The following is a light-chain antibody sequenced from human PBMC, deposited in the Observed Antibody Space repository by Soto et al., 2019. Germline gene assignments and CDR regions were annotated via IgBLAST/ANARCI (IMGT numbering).Light chain of an antibody. J-gene: IGLJ3*02. CDR2: DDR. V-gene: IGLV3-21*02. CDR3: QVWDGSGDQV. CDR1: NIGGKS. Sequence: SYELTQPPSVSVAPGQTARITCGGDNIGGKSVHWYQQRPGQAPVLVVYDDRDRPSGIPERFSGSNSGNTATLTISRVEAGDEAYYYCQVWDGSGDQVFGGGTKVTVL.